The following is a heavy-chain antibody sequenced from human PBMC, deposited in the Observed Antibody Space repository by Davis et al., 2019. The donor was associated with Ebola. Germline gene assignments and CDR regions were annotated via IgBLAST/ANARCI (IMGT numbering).Heavy chain of an antibody. V-gene: IGHV4-34*01. J-gene: IGHJ4*02. CDR1: GGSFSGYY. CDR2: INHSGST. CDR3: ARGDWYGDYDY. D-gene: IGHD4-17*01. Sequence: PSETLSLTCAVYGGSFSGYYWSWIRQPPGKGLEWIGEINHSGSTNYNPSLKSRVTISVDTSKNQFSLKLSSVTAADTAVYYCARGDWYGDYDYWGQGTLVTVSS.